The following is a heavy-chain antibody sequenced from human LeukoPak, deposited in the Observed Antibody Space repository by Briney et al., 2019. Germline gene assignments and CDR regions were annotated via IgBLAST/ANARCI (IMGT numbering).Heavy chain of an antibody. V-gene: IGHV1-18*01. J-gene: IGHJ4*02. CDR1: GYAFSNSG. D-gene: IGHD2-2*01. CDR3: ARNKSTTLGEY. Sequence: ASVKVSCKASGYAFSNSGISWVRQAPGQGLEWMGWITPNNGYAHYAQKLQGRVTMTTDTSTSAAYMELRSLRSEDTTLYYCARNKSTTLGEYWGQGTLVTVSS. CDR2: ITPNNGYA.